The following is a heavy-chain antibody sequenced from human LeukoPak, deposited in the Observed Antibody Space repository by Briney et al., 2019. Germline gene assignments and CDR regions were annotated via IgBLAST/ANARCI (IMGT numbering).Heavy chain of an antibody. D-gene: IGHD3-9*01. J-gene: IGHJ4*02. CDR1: GFTFDDYA. CDR3: TTTIFSYFDY. Sequence: QPGGSLRLSCAASGFTFDDYAMHWVRQAPGKGLEWVSGISWNSGSIGYADSVKGRFTISRDNSKNTLYLQLNSLRAEDTAVYYCTTTIFSYFDYWGQGTLVTVSS. V-gene: IGHV3-9*01. CDR2: ISWNSGSI.